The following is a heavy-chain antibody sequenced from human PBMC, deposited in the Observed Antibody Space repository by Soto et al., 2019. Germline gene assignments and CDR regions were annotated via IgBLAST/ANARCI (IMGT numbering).Heavy chain of an antibody. CDR1: GFDFDDYA. CDR2: ISWNSVTV. V-gene: IGHV3-9*01. Sequence: PGGSLRLSCAASGFDFDDYAMHWVRQGPGKGLEWVSGISWNSVTVDYADSVKGRFTISRDNAKNSLYLQMNSLRAEDTALYYCAKHTYCSGNFSFGSWGQGPLVTV. D-gene: IGHD3-10*01. CDR3: AKHTYCSGNFSFGS. J-gene: IGHJ4*02.